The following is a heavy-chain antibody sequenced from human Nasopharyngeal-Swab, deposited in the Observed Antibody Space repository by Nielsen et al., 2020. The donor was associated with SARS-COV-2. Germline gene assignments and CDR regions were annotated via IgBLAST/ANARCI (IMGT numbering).Heavy chain of an antibody. J-gene: IGHJ6*03. CDR2: VSQGGGT. D-gene: IGHD2-2*01. Sequence: WIRQPPGKGLEWIGEVSQGGGTNYNPSLKNRVTISVATSKNQFSLKLSSVTAAETAVYYCARGGAGVVPSPVLGLGPYYSYYYMDGWGKGTTVTVSS. CDR3: ARGGAGVVPSPVLGLGPYYSYYYMDG. V-gene: IGHV4-34*01.